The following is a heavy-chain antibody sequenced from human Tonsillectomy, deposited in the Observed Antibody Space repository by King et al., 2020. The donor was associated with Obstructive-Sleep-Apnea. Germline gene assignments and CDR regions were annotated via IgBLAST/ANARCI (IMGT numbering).Heavy chain of an antibody. D-gene: IGHD3-22*01. J-gene: IGHJ4*02. CDR3: ARTTHYYDSSGYYYFDY. CDR1: GFSLSTSGMC. V-gene: IGHV2-70*15. Sequence: VTLKESGPALVKPTQTLTLTCTFSGFSLSTSGMCVSWIRQPPGKALEWLARIDWDDDKYYSTSLKTRLTISKDTSKNQVVLTMTNMDPVDTATYYCARTTHYYDSSGYYYFDYWGQGTLVTVSS. CDR2: IDWDDDK.